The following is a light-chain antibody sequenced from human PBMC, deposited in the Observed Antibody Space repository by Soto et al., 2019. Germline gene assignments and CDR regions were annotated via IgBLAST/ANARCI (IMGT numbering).Light chain of an antibody. CDR2: EVS. V-gene: IGLV2-14*01. J-gene: IGLJ3*02. CDR1: SSDVGAYNY. CDR3: SSYTSSTTWV. Sequence: QSVLTQSPSVSGSPGQSITISCTGTSSDVGAYNYVSWYQQHPGKAPKLMIYEVSYRPSGVSDRFSGSRSGNTASLTISGLQAEDESDYYCSSYTSSTTWVFGGGTKLTVL.